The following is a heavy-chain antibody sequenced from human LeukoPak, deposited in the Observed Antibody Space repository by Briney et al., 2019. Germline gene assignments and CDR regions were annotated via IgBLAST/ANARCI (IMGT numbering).Heavy chain of an antibody. Sequence: PGGSLSLSCAASGFTVSSNYMSWVRQAPGKGLEWVSVIYSGGSTYYADSVKGRFTISRDNSKNTLYLQMNSLRAEDTAVYYCAKHMGRSSGYYFPDWGQGTLVTVSS. CDR3: AKHMGRSSGYYFPD. V-gene: IGHV3-53*01. J-gene: IGHJ4*02. D-gene: IGHD3-22*01. CDR1: GFTVSSNY. CDR2: IYSGGST.